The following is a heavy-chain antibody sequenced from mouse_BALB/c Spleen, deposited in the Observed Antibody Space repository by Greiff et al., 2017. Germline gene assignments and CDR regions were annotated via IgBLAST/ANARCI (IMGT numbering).Heavy chain of an antibody. Sequence: LVKTGASVKISCKASGYSFTGYYMHWVKQSHGKSLEWIGYISCYNGATSYNQKFKGKATFTVDTSSSTAYMQFNSLTSEDSAVYYCARLYYYGSRDYFDYWGQGTTLTVSS. J-gene: IGHJ2*01. D-gene: IGHD1-1*01. V-gene: IGHV1S34*01. CDR3: ARLYYYGSRDYFDY. CDR1: GYSFTGYY. CDR2: ISCYNGAT.